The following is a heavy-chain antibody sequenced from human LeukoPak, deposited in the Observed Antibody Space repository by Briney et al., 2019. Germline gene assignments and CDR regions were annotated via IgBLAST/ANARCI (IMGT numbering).Heavy chain of an antibody. CDR3: ARAFQSLGGLSLPDY. J-gene: IGHJ4*02. D-gene: IGHD3-16*02. V-gene: IGHV7-4-1*02. CDR2: IHPSTGNP. CDR1: GYSFTNYA. Sequence: ASVKVSCKASGYSFTNYAMNWVRQAPGQGLKWMGWIHPSTGNPTYAQGFTGRFVFSLDTSVSTTYLQISSLKAEDTAVYFCARAFQSLGGLSLPDYWGQGTLPTVSS.